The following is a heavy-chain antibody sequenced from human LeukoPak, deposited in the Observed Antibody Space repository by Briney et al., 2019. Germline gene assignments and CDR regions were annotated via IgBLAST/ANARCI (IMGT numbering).Heavy chain of an antibody. V-gene: IGHV4-59*01. CDR1: GGSISSYY. CDR3: ARRKSYYDSSGYYRLLFDY. Sequence: SETLSLTCTVSGGSISSYYWSWIRQPPGKGLEWIGYIYYSGSTNYNPSLKSRVTISVDTSKNLFSLKLSSVTAADTAVYYCARRKSYYDSSGYYRLLFDYWGQGTLVTVSS. D-gene: IGHD3-22*01. J-gene: IGHJ4*02. CDR2: IYYSGST.